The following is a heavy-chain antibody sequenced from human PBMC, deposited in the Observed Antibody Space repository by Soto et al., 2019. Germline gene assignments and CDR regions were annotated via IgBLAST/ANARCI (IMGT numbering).Heavy chain of an antibody. CDR1: GFTFSSYG. CDR3: AREHPDILTQEYYFDY. J-gene: IGHJ4*02. V-gene: IGHV3-33*01. D-gene: IGHD3-9*01. CDR2: IWYDGSNK. Sequence: PGGSLRLSCAASGFTFSSYGMHWVRQAPGKGLEWVAVIWYDGSNKYYADSVKGRFTISRDNSKNTLYLQMNSLRAEDTAVYYCAREHPDILTQEYYFDYWGQGTLVTVSS.